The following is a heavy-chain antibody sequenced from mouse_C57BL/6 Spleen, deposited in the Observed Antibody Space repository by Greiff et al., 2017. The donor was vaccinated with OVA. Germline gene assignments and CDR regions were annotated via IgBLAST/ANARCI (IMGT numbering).Heavy chain of an antibody. CDR3: AREGGTGTYAMDY. CDR1: GYTFTSYW. CDR2: IYPGSGST. J-gene: IGHJ4*01. D-gene: IGHD4-1*01. V-gene: IGHV1-55*01. Sequence: VQLQQPGAELVKPGASVKMSCKASGYTFTSYWITWVKQRPGQGLEWIGDIYPGSGSTNYNEKFKSKATLTVDTSSSTAYMQLSSLTSEDSAVYYCAREGGTGTYAMDYWGQGTSVTVSS.